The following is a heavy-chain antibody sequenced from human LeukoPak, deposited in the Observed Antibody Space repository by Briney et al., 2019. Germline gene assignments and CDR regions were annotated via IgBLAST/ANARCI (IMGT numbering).Heavy chain of an antibody. V-gene: IGHV4-34*01. CDR3: AGTYRYNYYYYMDV. D-gene: IGHD1-1*01. CDR1: GGSFTAFY. Sequence: PSETLSLTCTVSGGSFTAFYWSWIRQPPGKGLEWIGEVYHSGTTNYNPSLKSRVTLSVDTSKNQFSLKLSSVTAADTAVYYCAGTYRYNYYYYMDVWGKGTTVTISS. CDR2: VYHSGTT. J-gene: IGHJ6*03.